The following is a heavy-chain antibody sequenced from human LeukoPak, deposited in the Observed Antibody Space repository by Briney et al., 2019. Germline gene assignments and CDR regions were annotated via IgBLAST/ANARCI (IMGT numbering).Heavy chain of an antibody. V-gene: IGHV1-18*01. CDR1: GYTFTSYG. Sequence: ASVKVSCKASGYTFTSYGISWVRQAPGQGLEWMGWISAYNGNTNYAQKLQGRVTMTTDTSTSTAYMELRSLRSDDTAVYYCARMFGSDYYDSSGYSNWFDPWGQGTLVTVSP. CDR2: ISAYNGNT. D-gene: IGHD3-22*01. CDR3: ARMFGSDYYDSSGYSNWFDP. J-gene: IGHJ5*02.